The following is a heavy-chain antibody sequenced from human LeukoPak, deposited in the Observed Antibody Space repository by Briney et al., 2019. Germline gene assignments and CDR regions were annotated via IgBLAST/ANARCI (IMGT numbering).Heavy chain of an antibody. D-gene: IGHD2-2*01. CDR3: AREGACSSTSCYADY. CDR2: IIPIFGTA. Sequence: SVKVSCKASGGTFSSYAISWVRQAPGQGLEWMGGIIPIFGTANYAQKFQGRVTITADESTSTAYMELSSPRSEDTAVYYCAREGACSSTSCYADYWGQGTLVTVSS. V-gene: IGHV1-69*01. CDR1: GGTFSSYA. J-gene: IGHJ4*02.